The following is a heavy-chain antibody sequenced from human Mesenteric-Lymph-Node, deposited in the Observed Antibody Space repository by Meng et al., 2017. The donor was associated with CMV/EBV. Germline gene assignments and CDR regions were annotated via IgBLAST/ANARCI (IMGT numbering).Heavy chain of an antibody. Sequence: GSLRLSCTVSGGSISSSSYYWGWIRQPPGKGLEWIGSIYYSGTTYYNPSLKSRVTISVDTSKSQFSLKLSSVTAADTAVYYCARDRRINYYYYGMDVWGQGTTVTVSS. V-gene: IGHV4-39*07. J-gene: IGHJ6*02. CDR3: ARDRRINYYYYGMDV. CDR1: GGSISSSSYY. CDR2: IYYSGTT. D-gene: IGHD2-15*01.